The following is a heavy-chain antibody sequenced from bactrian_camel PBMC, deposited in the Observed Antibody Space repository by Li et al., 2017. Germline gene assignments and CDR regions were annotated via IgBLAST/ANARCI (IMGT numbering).Heavy chain of an antibody. CDR3: VAREGFCSRAPNDFGY. Sequence: QLVESGGGSVQAGGSLRLACAASGYTYNNHCMGWFRQVFGQAREGVATIETGYGMANYAESVKGRFTISQGNAKNTVHLQMNNLKPEDASIYYCVAREGFCSRAPNDFGYWGQGTQVTVS. D-gene: IGHD6*01. V-gene: IGHV3S31*01. CDR2: IETGYGMA. CDR1: GYTYNNHC. J-gene: IGHJ6*01.